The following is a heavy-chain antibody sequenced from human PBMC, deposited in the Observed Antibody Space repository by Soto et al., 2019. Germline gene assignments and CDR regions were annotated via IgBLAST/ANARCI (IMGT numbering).Heavy chain of an antibody. J-gene: IGHJ5*02. CDR3: AKDPLQSHCSSTSCYSLPPVADWFDP. V-gene: IGHV3-23*01. D-gene: IGHD2-2*01. Sequence: LSLTCAASGFTFSSYAMSWVRQAPGKGLEWVSAISGSGGSTYYADSVKGRFTISRDNSKNTLYLQMNSLRAEDTAVYYCAKDPLQSHCSSTSCYSLPPVADWFDPWGQGTLVTVSS. CDR1: GFTFSSYA. CDR2: ISGSGGST.